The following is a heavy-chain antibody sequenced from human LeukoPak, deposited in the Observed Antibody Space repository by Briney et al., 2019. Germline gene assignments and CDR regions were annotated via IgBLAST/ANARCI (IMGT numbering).Heavy chain of an antibody. CDR1: GFTFSSYA. CDR3: ARDFDSFDP. Sequence: GGSLRLSCVASGFTFSSYAMHWVRQAPGKGLEWVAVISYDGSNKYYADSVKGRFTISRDNSKNTLYLQMNSLRAEDTAVYYCARDFDSFDPWGQGTLVTVSS. J-gene: IGHJ5*02. CDR2: ISYDGSNK. D-gene: IGHD2-15*01. V-gene: IGHV3-30*04.